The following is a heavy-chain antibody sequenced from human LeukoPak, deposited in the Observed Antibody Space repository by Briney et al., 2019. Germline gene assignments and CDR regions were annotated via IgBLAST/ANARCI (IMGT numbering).Heavy chain of an antibody. J-gene: IGHJ6*04. CDR1: GGTFSSYA. V-gene: IGHV1-69*01. D-gene: IGHD5-12*01. Sequence: SSVKVSCKASGGTFSSYAISWVRQAPGQGLEWMGGIIPIFGTANYAQKFQGRVTITADESTSTAYMELSSLRSEDTAVYYCARDLRPLDIVATINYYYYCMDVWGKGTTVTVSS. CDR2: IIPIFGTA. CDR3: ARDLRPLDIVATINYYYYCMDV.